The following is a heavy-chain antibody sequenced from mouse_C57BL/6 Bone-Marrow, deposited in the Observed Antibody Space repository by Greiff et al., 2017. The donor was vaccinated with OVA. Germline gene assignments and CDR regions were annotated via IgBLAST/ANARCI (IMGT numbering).Heavy chain of an antibody. CDR2: IFPGSGST. Sequence: QVQLKESGPELVKPGASVKISCKASGYTFTDYYINWVKQRPGQGLEWIGWIFPGSGSTYYNEKFKGKATLTVDKSSSTAYMLLSSLTSEDSAVYFCARSGHYSNYYYAMDYWGQGTSVTVSS. D-gene: IGHD2-5*01. CDR1: GYTFTDYY. CDR3: ARSGHYSNYYYAMDY. V-gene: IGHV1-75*01. J-gene: IGHJ4*01.